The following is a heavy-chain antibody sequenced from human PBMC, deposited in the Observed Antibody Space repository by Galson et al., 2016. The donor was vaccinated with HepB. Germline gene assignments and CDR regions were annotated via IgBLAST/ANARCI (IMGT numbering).Heavy chain of an antibody. CDR1: GVTFSSYS. CDR3: ARDADVLRYVDWYETHYYGMDV. V-gene: IGHV3-48*02. D-gene: IGHD3-9*01. Sequence: SLRLSCAASGVTFSSYSMNWVRQAPGKGLEWVSYISSSTSTIYYADSVKGRFTISRDNARNSLYLQMNSLRDEDTAVYYCARDADVLRYVDWYETHYYGMDVRGQGTTVTVSS. CDR2: ISSSTSTI. J-gene: IGHJ6*02.